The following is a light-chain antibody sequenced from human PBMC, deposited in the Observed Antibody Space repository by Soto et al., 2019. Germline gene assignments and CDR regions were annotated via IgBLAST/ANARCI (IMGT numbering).Light chain of an antibody. Sequence: IQLTQSPSSLSASLGDRVTITCRASQGIRNYLAWYQQKPGKAPNLLIYLASTLQGGVPSRFSGSGSGTDFSLTISGLQPEDVATYYCQYLNSFPLTFGGGTKVELK. V-gene: IGKV1-9*01. CDR2: LAS. J-gene: IGKJ4*01. CDR3: QYLNSFPLT. CDR1: QGIRNY.